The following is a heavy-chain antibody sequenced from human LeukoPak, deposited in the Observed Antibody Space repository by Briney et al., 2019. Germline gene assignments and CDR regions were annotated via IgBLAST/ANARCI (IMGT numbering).Heavy chain of an antibody. CDR3: ARVGAAVGIGSFDF. J-gene: IGHJ4*02. V-gene: IGHV4-59*01. Sequence: SETLSLTCTVSGGSISSSYWGWIRQPPGKGLEWIGDIYNSGSTNYNPSLKSRVTISVDTSKNQISLKLSSVTAADTAVYYCARVGAAVGIGSFDFWGQGILVTVSS. D-gene: IGHD6-13*01. CDR1: GGSISSSY. CDR2: IYNSGST.